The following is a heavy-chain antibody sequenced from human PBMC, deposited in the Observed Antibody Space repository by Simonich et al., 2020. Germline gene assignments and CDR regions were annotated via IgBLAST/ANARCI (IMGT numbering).Heavy chain of an antibody. J-gene: IGHJ4*02. CDR2: ISCSGGST. Sequence: VQLLESGGGLVQPGGSLRLSCAASGFTFSRYALSWVRQAPGKGLEGVAAISCSGGSTYYADSVKGRFTISRDNSKNTLYLQMNSLRAEDTAVYYCATYYFDYWGQGTLVTVSS. V-gene: IGHV3-23*01. CDR1: GFTFSRYA. CDR3: ATYYFDY.